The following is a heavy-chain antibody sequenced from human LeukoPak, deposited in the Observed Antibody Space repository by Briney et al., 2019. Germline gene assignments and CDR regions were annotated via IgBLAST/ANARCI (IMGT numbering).Heavy chain of an antibody. J-gene: IGHJ4*02. D-gene: IGHD7-27*01. V-gene: IGHV1-2*06. Sequence: ASVKVSCKTSGYTFIDYFIHWVRQAPGQGHEWMGRLNPNNGYTFYTEEFQGRVTMTSDTSISTAYMELTGLTSDDTALYYCARDLSSTSNWEFDYWGQGTLVTVSS. CDR1: GYTFIDYF. CDR2: LNPNNGYT. CDR3: ARDLSSTSNWEFDY.